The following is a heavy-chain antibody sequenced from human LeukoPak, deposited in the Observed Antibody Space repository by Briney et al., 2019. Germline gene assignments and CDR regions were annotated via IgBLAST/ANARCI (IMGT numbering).Heavy chain of an antibody. CDR2: IHYTGST. J-gene: IGHJ4*02. Sequence: PSETLSLTCTVSGGSISRYYWSWIRQPPGKGLEWIGYIHYTGSTNYNPSLKSRISISVDTSKNQFSLKVNSVTAADTAVYFCSRVGYSYGEFDSWGQGTLVTVSS. CDR1: GGSISRYY. CDR3: SRVGYSYGEFDS. D-gene: IGHD5-18*01. V-gene: IGHV4-59*01.